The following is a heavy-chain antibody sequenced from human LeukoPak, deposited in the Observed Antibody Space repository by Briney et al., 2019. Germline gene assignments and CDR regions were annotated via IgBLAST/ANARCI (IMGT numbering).Heavy chain of an antibody. CDR2: IYYSGGT. CDR3: AREPLGDYGGNSGFDY. D-gene: IGHD4-23*01. V-gene: IGHV4-59*01. Sequence: SETLSLTCTVSSSSISNYYWNWIRQPPGKGLEWIGYIYYSGGTNYNPSLKSRLTISVDTSKDQFSLKLTSVTAADTAVYYCAREPLGDYGGNSGFDYWGQGSLVTVSS. CDR1: SSSISNYY. J-gene: IGHJ4*02.